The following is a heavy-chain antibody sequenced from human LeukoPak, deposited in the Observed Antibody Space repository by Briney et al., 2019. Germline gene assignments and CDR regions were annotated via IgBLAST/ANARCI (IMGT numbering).Heavy chain of an antibody. CDR3: ARDLRVATLDY. Sequence: GASVKVSCKASGYTFTGYYMHWVRQAPGRGLEWIGWINPNSGGTNYAQKFQGRVTMTRDTSISTAYMELSRLRSDDTAVYYGARDLRVATLDYWGQGTLVTVSS. D-gene: IGHD5-12*01. CDR1: GYTFTGYY. CDR2: INPNSGGT. V-gene: IGHV1-2*02. J-gene: IGHJ4*02.